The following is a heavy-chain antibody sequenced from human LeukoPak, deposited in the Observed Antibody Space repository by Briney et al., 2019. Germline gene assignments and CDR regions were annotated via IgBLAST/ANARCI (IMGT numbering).Heavy chain of an antibody. V-gene: IGHV4-38-2*02. Sequence: PSETLSLTCSVSGYSISSGYFWGWIRQPPGKGLEWIGRIYHSGSNYYDPSLKSRVTMPVDTSRNQFSLKLSSVTAADTAIYYCARAREPLLYTYYFDYWGQGTLVTVSS. CDR1: GYSISSGYF. J-gene: IGHJ4*02. CDR3: ARAREPLLYTYYFDY. D-gene: IGHD2-2*02. CDR2: IYHSGSN.